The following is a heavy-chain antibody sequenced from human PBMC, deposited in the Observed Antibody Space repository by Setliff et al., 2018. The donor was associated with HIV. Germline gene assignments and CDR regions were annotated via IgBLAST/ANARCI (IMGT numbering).Heavy chain of an antibody. Sequence: SETLSLTCTVSGGSISSSNYYWGWIRQSPGKGLEWIGSVFYSGNTYYNPSLKTRVTISVNTYKNQFSLTLRSVTAADTAVYYCARRIYGNNPYFDYWSQGTLVTVSS. V-gene: IGHV4-39*07. CDR1: GGSISSSNYY. CDR3: ARRIYGNNPYFDY. CDR2: VFYSGNT. J-gene: IGHJ4*02. D-gene: IGHD4-17*01.